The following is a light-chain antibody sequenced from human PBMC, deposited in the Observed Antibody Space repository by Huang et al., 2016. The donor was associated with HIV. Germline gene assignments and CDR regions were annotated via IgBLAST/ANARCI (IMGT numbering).Light chain of an antibody. V-gene: IGKV1-NL1*01. CDR1: QGIGNS. J-gene: IGKJ1*01. CDR2: ATS. CDR3: QQDHSRPWT. Sequence: DIQMTQSPSSLSASVGDRVTITCRASQGIGNSLAWYQEKPEKAPRLLLYATSTLESGVPSGFSGSGSGTHYTLTINTLQPEDIASYYCQQDHSRPWTFGQGTKVEIK.